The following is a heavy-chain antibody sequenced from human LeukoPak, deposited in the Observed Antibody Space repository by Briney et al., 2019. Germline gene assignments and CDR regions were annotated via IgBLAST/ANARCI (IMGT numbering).Heavy chain of an antibody. CDR1: GFTFRKYS. Sequence: GGSLRLSCGVSGFTFRKYSMSWFRQAPGKGLEWIASIVGDGSDKFYADSVKGRFTISRDNSKNTLYLQMNSLRAEDTAVYYCAKATQYCSGGSCYSFDYWGQGTLVTVSS. J-gene: IGHJ4*02. CDR2: IVGDGSDK. D-gene: IGHD2-15*01. V-gene: IGHV3-23*01. CDR3: AKATQYCSGGSCYSFDY.